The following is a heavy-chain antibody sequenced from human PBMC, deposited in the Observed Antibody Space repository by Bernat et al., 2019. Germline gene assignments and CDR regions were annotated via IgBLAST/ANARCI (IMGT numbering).Heavy chain of an antibody. CDR1: GYTFTSHG. J-gene: IGHJ6*02. CDR2: ISAYNGNT. CDR3: ARDLGLYIVEATTSYYYYHYGMDV. V-gene: IGHV1-18*01. D-gene: IGHD1-26*01. Sequence: QVQLVQSGAEVKKPGASVKVSCKASGYTFTSHGISWVRQAPGQGLEWMGWISAYNGNTNYAQKLQGRVTMTTDTSTSTAYMELRSLRSDDTAVYYCARDLGLYIVEATTSYYYYHYGMDVWGQGTTGTVPS.